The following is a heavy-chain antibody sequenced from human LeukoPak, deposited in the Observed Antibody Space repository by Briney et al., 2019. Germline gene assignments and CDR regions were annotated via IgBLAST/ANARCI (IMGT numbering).Heavy chain of an antibody. J-gene: IGHJ4*02. CDR3: TRDRGGSPTDVFDY. Sequence: TGGSLRLSCAASGLTFSKSALTWGRQAPGKGLEWVSTITDVGDIFYTYSVRGRFTISRDNSKNTVYMQMDGLRAEDTAVYYCTRDRGGSPTDVFDYWGQGTLVTVSS. V-gene: IGHV3-23*01. CDR1: GLTFSKSA. CDR2: ITDVGDI. D-gene: IGHD2-15*01.